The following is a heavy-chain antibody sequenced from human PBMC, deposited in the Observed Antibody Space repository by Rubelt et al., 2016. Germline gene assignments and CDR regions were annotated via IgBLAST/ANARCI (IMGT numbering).Heavy chain of an antibody. Sequence: EVQLVESGGNLVQPGGSLRLSCAASGFTVSSTYISWVRQAPGKGLEWVSVIYGGGNTHYADSVKGGLTISRDNHKNTLYLQMNTLGAEYTAVYYCAGGFWSGRNYYYYGMDVWGQGTTVTVSS. CDR1: GFTVSSTY. J-gene: IGHJ6*02. CDR3: AGGFWSGRNYYYYGMDV. D-gene: IGHD3-3*01. CDR2: IYGGGNT. V-gene: IGHV3-53*01.